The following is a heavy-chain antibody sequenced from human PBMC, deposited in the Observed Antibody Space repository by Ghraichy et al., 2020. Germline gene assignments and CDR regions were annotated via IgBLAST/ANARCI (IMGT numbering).Heavy chain of an antibody. V-gene: IGHV3-23*01. CDR1: GFTFSSNA. J-gene: IGHJ4*02. CDR2: ISGSGGST. D-gene: IGHD6-13*01. Sequence: ETLSLTCAASGFTFSSNAMSWVRQTPGKGLEWVSTISGSGGSTYYADSVKGRFTISRDNSKDTLFLQMNSLRAEDTAVYYCAKDRYNRAADRLDSWGQGILVSVSS. CDR3: AKDRYNRAADRLDS.